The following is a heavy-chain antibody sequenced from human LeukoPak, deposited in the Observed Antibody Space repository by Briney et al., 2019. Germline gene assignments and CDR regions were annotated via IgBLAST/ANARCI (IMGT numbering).Heavy chain of an antibody. V-gene: IGHV4-59*08. CDR1: GGSISSYY. J-gene: IGHJ4*02. CDR2: IYYSGST. D-gene: IGHD2-15*01. Sequence: SETLSLTCTVSGGSISSYYWSWIRQPPGKGLEWIGYIYYSGSTNYNPSLKSRVTISVDTSKNQFSLKLSSVTAADTAVYYCALSGSYLYFDYWGQGTLVTVSS. CDR3: ALSGSYLYFDY.